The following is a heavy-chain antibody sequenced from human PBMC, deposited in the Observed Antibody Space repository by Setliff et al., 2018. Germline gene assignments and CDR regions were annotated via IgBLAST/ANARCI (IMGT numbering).Heavy chain of an antibody. CDR3: ATMDWIELSRYFKY. CDR1: GFSFSSYA. CDR2: IFGSGDNT. D-gene: IGHD5-18*01. V-gene: IGHV3-23*01. J-gene: IGHJ4*02. Sequence: GGSLRLSCAASGFSFSSYAMSWVRQAPGKGLERVSKIFGSGDNTYYADSVKGRFTISRDNSKSTLYLQMTSLRAEDTATYFCATMDWIELSRYFKYWGQGSLVTVSS.